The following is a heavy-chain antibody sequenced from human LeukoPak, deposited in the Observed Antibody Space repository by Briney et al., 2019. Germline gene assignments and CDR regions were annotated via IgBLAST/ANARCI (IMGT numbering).Heavy chain of an antibody. V-gene: IGHV3-23*01. CDR2: ISGSGEST. J-gene: IGHJ4*02. CDR3: AKDLELGGTLPFYFDS. Sequence: TGGSLRLSCVASGFTFRKYAMTWVRQSPGKGLEWVSAISGSGESTYYAESVKGRVTISRDNSNNRLYLQMNSLRAEDTAVYYCAKDLELGGTLPFYFDSWGQGTLVTVSS. CDR1: GFTFRKYA. D-gene: IGHD1-14*01.